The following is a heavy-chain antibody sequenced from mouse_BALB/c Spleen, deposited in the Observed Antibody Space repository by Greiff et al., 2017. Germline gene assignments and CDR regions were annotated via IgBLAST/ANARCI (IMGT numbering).Heavy chain of an antibody. J-gene: IGHJ1*01. Sequence: EVQGVESGGGLVQPGGSRKLSCAASGFTFSSFGMHWVRQAPEKGLEWVAYISSGSSTIYYADTVKGRFTISRDNPKNTLFLQMTSLRSEDTAMYYCARSGYYGSRGYWYFDVWGAGTTVTVSS. V-gene: IGHV5-17*02. CDR2: ISSGSSTI. CDR1: GFTFSSFG. CDR3: ARSGYYGSRGYWYFDV. D-gene: IGHD1-1*01.